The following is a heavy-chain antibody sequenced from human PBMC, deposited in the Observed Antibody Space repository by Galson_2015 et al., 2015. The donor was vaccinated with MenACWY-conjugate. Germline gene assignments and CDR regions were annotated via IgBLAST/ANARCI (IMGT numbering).Heavy chain of an antibody. V-gene: IGHV3-23*01. CDR3: APGAGSRWFDP. D-gene: IGHD3-10*01. CDR2: ISTTGGTT. J-gene: IGHJ5*02. CDR1: GLTFSSYA. Sequence: SLRLSCAASGLTFSSYAMSWVRQAPGKGLEWVSSISTTGGTTYYADSVKGRFTISRDNSKNTLYLQMNSLRAGVTAVYYRAPGAGSRWFDPWGQGTLVIVSS.